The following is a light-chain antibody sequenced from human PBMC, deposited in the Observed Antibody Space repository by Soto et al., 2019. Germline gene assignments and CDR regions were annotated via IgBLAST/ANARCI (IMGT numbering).Light chain of an antibody. CDR2: DAS. J-gene: IGKJ1*01. CDR1: QSISDT. V-gene: IGKV3-15*01. CDR3: HQYSKWPQT. Sequence: EIVMTQSPATLSVSPGERATLSCRASQSISDTLAWYQQRPGQAPRLLISDASTRATSISARFSGSGSVTQFTLTISSLQSEDIALYYCHQYSKWPQTFGQGTKVDIK.